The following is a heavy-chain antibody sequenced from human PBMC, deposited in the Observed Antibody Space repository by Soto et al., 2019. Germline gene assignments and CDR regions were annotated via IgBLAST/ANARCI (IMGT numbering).Heavy chain of an antibody. CDR2: IIPIFGTA. Sequence: SVKVSCKASGGTFSSYAISWVRQAPGQGLEWMGGIIPIFGTANYAQKFQGRVTITADESTSTAYMELSSLRSEDTAVYYCARDRRDYYDSSGYYPCFDYWGQGTLVTVSS. V-gene: IGHV1-69*13. D-gene: IGHD3-22*01. J-gene: IGHJ4*02. CDR1: GGTFSSYA. CDR3: ARDRRDYYDSSGYYPCFDY.